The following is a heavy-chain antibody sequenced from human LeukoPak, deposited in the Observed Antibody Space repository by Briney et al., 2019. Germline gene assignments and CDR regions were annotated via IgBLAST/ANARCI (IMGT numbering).Heavy chain of an antibody. Sequence: ASVTVSCMASGYTFSDYYLHWVRQAPGQGLEWMGWINPKSGVTNYAQKLQGRVTMTRDTSISTAYMELSRLRSDDTAVFYCARGRREIAFDLWGQGTMVTVSS. J-gene: IGHJ3*01. D-gene: IGHD5-24*01. V-gene: IGHV1-2*02. CDR2: INPKSGVT. CDR3: ARGRREIAFDL. CDR1: GYTFSDYY.